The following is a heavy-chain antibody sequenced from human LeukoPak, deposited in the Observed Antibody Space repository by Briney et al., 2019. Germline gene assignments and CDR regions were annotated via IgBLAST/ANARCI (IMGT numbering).Heavy chain of an antibody. D-gene: IGHD3-22*01. CDR1: GFTFSSYA. CDR3: AKDLHDSSGYYYRWDAFDI. V-gene: IGHV3-23*01. CDR2: ISGSRGST. J-gene: IGHJ3*02. Sequence: PGGSLRLSCAASGFTFSSYAMSWVRQAPGKGLEWVSAISGSRGSTYYADSVKGRFTISRDNSKNTLYLQMNSLRAEDTAVYYCAKDLHDSSGYYYRWDAFDIWGQGTMVTVSS.